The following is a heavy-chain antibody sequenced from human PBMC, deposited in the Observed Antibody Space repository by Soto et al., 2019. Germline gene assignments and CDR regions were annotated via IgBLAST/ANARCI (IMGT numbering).Heavy chain of an antibody. CDR3: ARAGSSTSWLGLLGTGAHGVEIDF. CDR2: TSPYNGKT. Sequence: APVKVSCKASGYTFISYCISWVRQAPGQGLEWMGWTSPYNGKTDYAQTFQGRATMTTDRSTSTAYMELRSLRSDDTAVYYCARAGSSTSWLGLLGTGAHGVEIDFWGQGTLVTVSS. J-gene: IGHJ4*02. CDR1: GYTFISYC. V-gene: IGHV1-18*01. D-gene: IGHD6-13*01.